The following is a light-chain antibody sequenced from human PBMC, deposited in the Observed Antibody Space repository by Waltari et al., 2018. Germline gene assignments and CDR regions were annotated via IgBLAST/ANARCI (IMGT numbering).Light chain of an antibody. Sequence: QSALTQPPSASGSPGPSVTISCTGTSSVVGGYNYVSWYQQHPGKAPKLMIYEVGERPSGVPDRFSGSKSGNTASLTVSGLQAEDEADYYCYSFAGSSKWVFGGGTKLTVL. CDR1: SSVVGGYNY. CDR2: EVG. V-gene: IGLV2-8*01. CDR3: YSFAGSSKWV. J-gene: IGLJ3*02.